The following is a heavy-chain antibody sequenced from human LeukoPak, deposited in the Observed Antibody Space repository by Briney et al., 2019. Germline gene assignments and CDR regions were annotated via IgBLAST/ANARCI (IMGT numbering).Heavy chain of an antibody. D-gene: IGHD3-10*01. CDR3: AKDLVPGVRGVTNYFDY. CDR1: GFTFSSYA. CDR2: ISGSGGST. J-gene: IGHJ4*02. Sequence: QTGGSLRLSCAASGFTFSSYAMSWVRQAPGKGLEWVSAISGSGGSTYYADSVKGRFTISRDNSKNTLSLQMNSLRAEDTAVYYCAKDLVPGVRGVTNYFDYWGQGTLVTVSS. V-gene: IGHV3-23*01.